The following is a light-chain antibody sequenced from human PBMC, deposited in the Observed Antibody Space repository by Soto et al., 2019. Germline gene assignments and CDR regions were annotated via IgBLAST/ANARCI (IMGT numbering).Light chain of an antibody. CDR1: QTISTW. CDR2: DAS. V-gene: IGKV1-5*01. Sequence: DIQMTQSPSTLSASVGDRVTITFRASQTISTWLAWYQHKPGKAPNLLIYDASTLMSGVPSRFSGSGSGTDFTLTISSLQPDDFATYYCQQYNTYSTFGQGTRLEIK. J-gene: IGKJ5*01. CDR3: QQYNTYST.